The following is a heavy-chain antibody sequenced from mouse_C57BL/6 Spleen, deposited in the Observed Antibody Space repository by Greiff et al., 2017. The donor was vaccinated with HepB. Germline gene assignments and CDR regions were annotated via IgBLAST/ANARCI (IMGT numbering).Heavy chain of an antibody. CDR2: IHPNSGST. Sequence: QVQLQQPGAELVKPGASVKLSCKASGYTFTSYWMHWVKQRPGQGLEWIGMIHPNSGSTNYNEKFKSKATLTVDKSSSTAYMQLSSLTSEDSAVYYCASTVVAYEGAMDYWGQGTSVTVSS. V-gene: IGHV1-64*01. CDR3: ASTVVAYEGAMDY. J-gene: IGHJ4*01. D-gene: IGHD1-1*01. CDR1: GYTFTSYW.